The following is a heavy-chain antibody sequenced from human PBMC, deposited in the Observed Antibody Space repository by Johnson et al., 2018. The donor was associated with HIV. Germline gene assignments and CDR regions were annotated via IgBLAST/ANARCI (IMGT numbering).Heavy chain of an antibody. CDR3: AKDIYGYDAFDI. V-gene: IGHV3-23*04. D-gene: IGHD5-24*01. CDR2: IRGSGART. J-gene: IGHJ3*02. CDR1: GFTFGSYV. Sequence: VQLVESGGGLVQPGGSLRLSCAASGFTFGSYVMSWVRQAPGKGLEWVSAIRGSGARTYYAHSLEGRCTISRDNSKNTLYLQMNRLRAEDTALYYCAKDIYGYDAFDIWGQGTMVTVSS.